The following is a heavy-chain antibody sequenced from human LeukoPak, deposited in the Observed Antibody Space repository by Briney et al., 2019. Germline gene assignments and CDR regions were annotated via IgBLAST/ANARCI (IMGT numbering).Heavy chain of an antibody. V-gene: IGHV4-61*01. D-gene: IGHD6-13*01. Sequence: PSETLSLTCTVSGGSISSSSYYWGWIRQPPGKGLEWIGYIYYSGSTNYNPSLKSRVTISVDTSKNQFSLKLSSVTAADTAVYYCAREEAGLFDYWGQGTLVTVSS. CDR3: AREEAGLFDY. J-gene: IGHJ4*02. CDR1: GGSISSSSYY. CDR2: IYYSGST.